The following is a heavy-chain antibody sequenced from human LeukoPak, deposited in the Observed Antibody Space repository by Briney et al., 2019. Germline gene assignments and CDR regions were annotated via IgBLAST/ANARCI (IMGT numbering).Heavy chain of an antibody. Sequence: SGTLSLTCAVSGGSISSSNWWSWVRQPPGKGLEWIGEIYHSGSTNYNPSLKSRVTISVDKSKNQFSLKLSSVTAADTAVYYCARTYYYYYYYMDVWGKGTTVTVSS. CDR1: GGSISSSNW. CDR3: ARTYYYYYYYMDV. CDR2: IYHSGST. V-gene: IGHV4-4*02. J-gene: IGHJ6*03.